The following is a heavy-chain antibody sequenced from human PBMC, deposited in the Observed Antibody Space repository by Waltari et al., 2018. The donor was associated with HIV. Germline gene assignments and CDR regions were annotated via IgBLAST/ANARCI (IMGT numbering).Heavy chain of an antibody. D-gene: IGHD3-22*01. V-gene: IGHV3-48*02. CDR1: GFTFSSYS. CDR2: ISSSSSTI. CDR3: ARDTHVDYYDSSGLQH. Sequence: EVQLVESGGGLVQPGGSLRLSCAASGFTFSSYSMTWVRQAPGKGLEWVSYISSSSSTIYYADSVKGRFTISRDNAKNSLYLQMNSLRDEDTAVYYCARDTHVDYYDSSGLQHWGQGTLVTVSS. J-gene: IGHJ1*01.